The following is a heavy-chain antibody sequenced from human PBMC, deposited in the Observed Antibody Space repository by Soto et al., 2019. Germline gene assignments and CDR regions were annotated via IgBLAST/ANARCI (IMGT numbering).Heavy chain of an antibody. CDR2: IKQDGSEK. CDR3: ARDSRYYDILTGYYYYGMDV. CDR1: GFTFSSYW. D-gene: IGHD3-9*01. V-gene: IGHV3-7*03. J-gene: IGHJ6*02. Sequence: EVQLVESGGGLVQPGGSLRLSCAASGFTFSSYWMSWVRQAPGKGLEWVANIKQDGSEKYYVDSVKGRFTISRDNAKNSLYLQMNSLRAEDTAVYYCARDSRYYDILTGYYYYGMDVWGQGTTVTVSS.